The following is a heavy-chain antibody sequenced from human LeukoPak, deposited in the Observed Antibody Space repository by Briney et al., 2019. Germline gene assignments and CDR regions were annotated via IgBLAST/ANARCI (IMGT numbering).Heavy chain of an antibody. D-gene: IGHD6-19*01. J-gene: IGHJ4*02. Sequence: SETLSLTCTVSRGSIQSHFWSWVRQPAGKGLEWIGRVFDSGNTDYNPSLNGRVTLSVDTSKNEFSLTLTSVTAADTAVYYCAREGQWLGEMDFWGPGILVTVSS. V-gene: IGHV4-4*07. CDR3: AREGQWLGEMDF. CDR1: RGSIQSHF. CDR2: VFDSGNT.